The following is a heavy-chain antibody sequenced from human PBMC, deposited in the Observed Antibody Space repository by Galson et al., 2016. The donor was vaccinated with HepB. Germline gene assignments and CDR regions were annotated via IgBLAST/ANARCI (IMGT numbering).Heavy chain of an antibody. Sequence: QSGAEVKKPGESLKISCKGSGYSFTTYWIAWVRQMPEKGLEWMGIIYPGDSDTTYSPSFQGQVTISADKSISTADLQWSSLKASDTAMYYCARPHHPASYSYGYLYWGQGTLVTVSS. D-gene: IGHD5-18*01. J-gene: IGHJ4*02. CDR2: IYPGDSDT. V-gene: IGHV5-51*01. CDR1: GYSFTTYW. CDR3: ARPHHPASYSYGYLY.